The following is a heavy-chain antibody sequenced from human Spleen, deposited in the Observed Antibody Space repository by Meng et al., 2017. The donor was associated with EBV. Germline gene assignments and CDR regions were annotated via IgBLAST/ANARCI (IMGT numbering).Heavy chain of an antibody. D-gene: IGHD6-19*01. CDR2: IFHTGST. CDR1: GDTITSSNW. CDR3: ARGDGVTALAGRFDF. Sequence: VGVQGSGPGRVRPSGTLFLTFGGPGDTITSSNWWSWVRQSPGKGLEWIGEIFHTGSTNYNPSLRSRVRLSVDKSKNQFSLDLRSVTAADTAVYYCARGDGVTALAGRFDFWGQGALVTVSS. V-gene: IGHV4-4*02. J-gene: IGHJ4*02.